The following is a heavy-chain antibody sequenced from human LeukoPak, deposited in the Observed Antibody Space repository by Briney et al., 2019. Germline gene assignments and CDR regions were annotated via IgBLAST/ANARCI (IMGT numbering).Heavy chain of an antibody. CDR2: FDPEDGET. V-gene: IGHV1-24*01. D-gene: IGHD3-22*01. J-gene: IGHJ4*02. CDR3: ARDPGGVIMIVVVMDY. Sequence: ASVKVSCKVSGYTLTELSMHWVRQAPGKGLEWMGGFDPEDGETIYAQKFQGRVTMTEDTSTDTAYMELRSLRSDDTAVYYCARDPGGVIMIVVVMDYWGQGTLVTVSS. CDR1: GYTLTELS.